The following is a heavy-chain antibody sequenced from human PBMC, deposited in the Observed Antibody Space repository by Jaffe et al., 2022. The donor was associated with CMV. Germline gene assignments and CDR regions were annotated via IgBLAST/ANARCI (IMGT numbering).Heavy chain of an antibody. CDR1: GFTFGDYA. V-gene: IGHV3-49*04. J-gene: IGHJ4*02. D-gene: IGHD3-22*01. Sequence: EVQLVESGGGLVQPGRSLRLSCTASGFTFGDYAMSWVRQAPGKGLEWVGFIRSKAYGGTTEYAASVKGRFTISRDDSKSIAYLQMNSLKTEDTAVYYCTRDYDSSGYYSPLNFDYWGQGTLVTVSS. CDR3: TRDYDSSGYYSPLNFDY. CDR2: IRSKAYGGTT.